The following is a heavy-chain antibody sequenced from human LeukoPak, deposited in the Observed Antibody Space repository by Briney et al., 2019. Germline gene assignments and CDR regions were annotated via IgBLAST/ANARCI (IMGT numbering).Heavy chain of an antibody. V-gene: IGHV3-53*01. Sequence: GGSLRLSCAASGFTVSSNYMSWVRQAPGKGLEWVSVIYSGGSTYYADSVKGRFTISRDNSKNTLYLQMNSLRAEDTAVYYCAKKERGSGWPEDAFDIWGQGTMVTVSS. D-gene: IGHD6-19*01. CDR1: GFTVSSNY. J-gene: IGHJ3*02. CDR3: AKKERGSGWPEDAFDI. CDR2: IYSGGST.